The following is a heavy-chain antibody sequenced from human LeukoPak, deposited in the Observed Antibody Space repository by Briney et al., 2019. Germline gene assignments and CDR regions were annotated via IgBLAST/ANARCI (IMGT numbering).Heavy chain of an antibody. CDR2: IIAILDTA. V-gene: IGHV1-69*08. J-gene: IGHJ5*02. D-gene: IGHD5-12*01. Sequence: SVKVSCTASGGSFSDYSISWVRQAPGQGLEWMGRIIAILDTAHYAQKFQGRFTITADKSTTTVYMELSSLRSGDTAVYYCVRSGYDYDWFDPWGQGTLVTVSS. CDR1: GGSFSDYS. CDR3: VRSGYDYDWFDP.